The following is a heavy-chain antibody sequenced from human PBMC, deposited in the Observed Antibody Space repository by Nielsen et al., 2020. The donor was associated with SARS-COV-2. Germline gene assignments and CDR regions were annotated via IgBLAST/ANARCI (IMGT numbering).Heavy chain of an antibody. CDR2: ISSSSSYI. J-gene: IGHJ4*02. D-gene: IGHD3-22*01. CDR1: GFTFSSYA. V-gene: IGHV3-21*01. Sequence: GESLKISCAASGFTFSSYAMSWVRQAPGKGLEWVSSISSSSSYIYYADSVKGRFTISRDNAKNSLYLQMNSLRAEDTAVYYCARDADYYDSSGSIAPFDYWGQGTLVTVSS. CDR3: ARDADYYDSSGSIAPFDY.